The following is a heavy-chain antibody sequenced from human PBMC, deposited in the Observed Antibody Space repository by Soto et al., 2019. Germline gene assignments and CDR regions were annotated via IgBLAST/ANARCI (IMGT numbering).Heavy chain of an antibody. D-gene: IGHD6-19*01. CDR3: ARETPNSSSGWYNWFDP. Sequence: ASVKVSCKASGGTFSSYTISWVRQAPGQGLEWMGRIIPILGIANYAQKFQGRVTITADKSTSTAYMELSSLRSEDTAVYYCARETPNSSSGWYNWFDPWGQGTLVTVSS. J-gene: IGHJ5*02. CDR1: GGTFSSYT. CDR2: IIPILGIA. V-gene: IGHV1-69*04.